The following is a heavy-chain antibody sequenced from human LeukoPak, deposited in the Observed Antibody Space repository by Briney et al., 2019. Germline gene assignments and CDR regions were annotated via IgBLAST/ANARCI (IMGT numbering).Heavy chain of an antibody. Sequence: PSETLSLTCTVSGVSISSGRYYWSWIRQPAGKGLEWIGRIYTSGSTNYTPSLKSRITISVDTSKNQLSLKLSSVTAADTAVYYCAKDQVVAATYFDYWGQGTLVTVSS. V-gene: IGHV4-61*02. CDR2: IYTSGST. D-gene: IGHD2-15*01. CDR1: GVSISSGRYY. CDR3: AKDQVVAATYFDY. J-gene: IGHJ4*02.